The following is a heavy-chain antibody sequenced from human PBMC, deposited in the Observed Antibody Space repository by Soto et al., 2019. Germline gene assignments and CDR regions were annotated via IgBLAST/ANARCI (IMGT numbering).Heavy chain of an antibody. CDR1: GGSISSYY. D-gene: IGHD3-3*01. CDR3: ARAGGDYDFWSRNYEDYYYYGMDV. CDR2: IYYSGST. Sequence: PSETLSLTCTVSGGSISSYYWSWIRQPPGKGLEWIGYIYYSGSTNYNPSLKSRVTISVDTSKNQFSLKLSSVTAADTAVYYCARAGGDYDFWSRNYEDYYYYGMDVWGQGTTVTVSS. J-gene: IGHJ6*02. V-gene: IGHV4-59*01.